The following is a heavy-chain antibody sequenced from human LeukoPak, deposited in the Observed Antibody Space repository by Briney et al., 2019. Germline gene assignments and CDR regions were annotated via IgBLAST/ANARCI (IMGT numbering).Heavy chain of an antibody. D-gene: IGHD4-17*01. CDR3: AGDTPLDDYGDDGGAFVI. V-gene: IGHV5-51*01. CDR2: IYPGDSDT. J-gene: IGHJ3*02. Sequence: GAALKISCWGFGYSFISYWIGWVRRMPGKGLEWMGMIYPGDSDTRYNPSLQGQVTISADKSISTAYLQWSSLKASDTAMYYGAGDTPLDDYGDDGGAFVIWGQGTMVTVSS. CDR1: GYSFISYW.